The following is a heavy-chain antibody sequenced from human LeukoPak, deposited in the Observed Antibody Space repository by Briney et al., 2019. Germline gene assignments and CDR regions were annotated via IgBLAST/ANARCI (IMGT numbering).Heavy chain of an antibody. CDR1: GFTFSSYW. J-gene: IGHJ4*02. CDR2: INSDGSST. CDR3: AGEERGYCSGGSCYLSSFDY. V-gene: IGHV3-74*01. D-gene: IGHD2-15*01. Sequence: GGSLRLSCAASGFTFSSYWMHWVRQAPGKGLVWVSRINSDGSSTSYADSVKGRFTISRDNAKNTLYLQMNSLRAEDTAVYYCAGEERGYCSGGSCYLSSFDYWGQGTLVTVSS.